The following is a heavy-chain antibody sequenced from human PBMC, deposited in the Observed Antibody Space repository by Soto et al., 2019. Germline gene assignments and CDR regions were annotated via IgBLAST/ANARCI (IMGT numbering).Heavy chain of an antibody. CDR3: SRVFGAYWYFDY. J-gene: IGHJ4*02. Sequence: SETLSLTCAVYGGSFSGYYWSWIRQPPGKGLEWIGEINHSGSTNYNPSLKSRVTMSVDTSSNQFSLTLTSVTAADTAIYYCSRVFGAYWYFDYWGQGALVTVSS. CDR1: GGSFSGYY. D-gene: IGHD2-8*02. V-gene: IGHV4-34*01. CDR2: INHSGST.